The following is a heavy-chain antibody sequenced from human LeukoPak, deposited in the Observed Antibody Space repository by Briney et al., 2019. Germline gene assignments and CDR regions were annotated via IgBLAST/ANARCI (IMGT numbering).Heavy chain of an antibody. D-gene: IGHD1-1*01. CDR1: GFTLRGYG. J-gene: IGHJ4*02. Sequence: GGSLRLSCAASGFTLRGYGMHWVRQASGKGLEWVAFIRYDGSDKSYADSVKGRFTISRDNSENTLYLQINSLRVEDTAVYYCAKDTPTTGYHLDSWGQGTLVTVSS. V-gene: IGHV3-30*02. CDR2: IRYDGSDK. CDR3: AKDTPTTGYHLDS.